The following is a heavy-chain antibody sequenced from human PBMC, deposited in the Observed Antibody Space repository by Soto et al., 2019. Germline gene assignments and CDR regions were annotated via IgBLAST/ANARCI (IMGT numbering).Heavy chain of an antibody. CDR1: GGTFSSYA. D-gene: IGHD3-16*01. CDR2: IIPIFGTA. V-gene: IGHV1-69*06. J-gene: IGHJ6*02. CDR3: ARPHYDYLPDNYYYYGMDV. Sequence: SVKVSCKASGGTFSSYAISWVRQAPGQGLEWMGGIIPIFGTANYAQKFQGRVTITADKSTSTAYMELSSLRSEDTAVYYCARPHYDYLPDNYYYYGMDVWGQGTTVTVSS.